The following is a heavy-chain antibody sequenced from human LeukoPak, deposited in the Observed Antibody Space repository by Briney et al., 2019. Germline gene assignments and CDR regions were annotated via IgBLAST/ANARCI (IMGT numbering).Heavy chain of an antibody. J-gene: IGHJ6*02. Sequence: ASVKLSCKASGYTFTSYGISWVRQAPGQGLEWMGWISAYNGNTNYAQKLQGRVTMTTDTSTSTAYMELRSLRSDDTAVYYCARVQGCSSTSCYGYYYYYGMDVWGQGTTVTVSS. CDR1: GYTFTSYG. D-gene: IGHD2-2*01. CDR2: ISAYNGNT. CDR3: ARVQGCSSTSCYGYYYYYGMDV. V-gene: IGHV1-18*01.